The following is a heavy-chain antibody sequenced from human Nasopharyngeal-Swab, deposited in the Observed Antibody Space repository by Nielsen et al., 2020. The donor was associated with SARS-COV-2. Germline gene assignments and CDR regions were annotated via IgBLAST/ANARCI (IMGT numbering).Heavy chain of an antibody. Sequence: SETLSLTCAVSGGSISSSNWWSWVRQPPGKGLEWIGEIYHSGSTNYNPSLKSRVTISVDKSKNQFSLKLSSVTAADTAVYYCAREFDSSPNWFDPWGQGTLVTVSS. CDR2: IYHSGST. CDR1: GGSISSSNW. D-gene: IGHD6-13*01. V-gene: IGHV4-4*02. CDR3: AREFDSSPNWFDP. J-gene: IGHJ5*02.